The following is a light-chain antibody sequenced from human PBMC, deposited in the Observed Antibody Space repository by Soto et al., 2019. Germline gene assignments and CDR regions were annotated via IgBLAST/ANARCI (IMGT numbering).Light chain of an antibody. CDR1: QSLNTR. V-gene: IGKV1-5*01. CDR3: QQYGLSPPYT. CDR2: DAS. J-gene: IGKJ3*01. Sequence: DIQLTQSPSTLSASVGDRVTLTCRASQSLNTRLAWYQQRPGKAPKLLIYDASTLESGVPSRFSGGGSGTEFTLTINNLQPDDLATYICQQYGLSPPYTFGPGTKVDNK.